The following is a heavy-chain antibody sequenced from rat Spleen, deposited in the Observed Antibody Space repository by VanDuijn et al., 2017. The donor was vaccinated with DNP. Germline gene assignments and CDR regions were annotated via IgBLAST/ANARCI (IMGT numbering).Heavy chain of an antibody. CDR3: ARHAYPGHSYFDY. D-gene: IGHD1-4*01. V-gene: IGHV5S10*01. J-gene: IGHJ2*01. CDR2: IIYDGSRT. CDR1: GFTFSDYN. Sequence: EVQLVESGGGLVQPGRSLKLSCAASGFTFSDYNMAWVRQAPKKGLEWVATIIYDGSRTYYRDSVKGRFTISRDHARNTLFLQVDSLKSEDKATYYCARHAYPGHSYFDYWGQGVMVTVSS.